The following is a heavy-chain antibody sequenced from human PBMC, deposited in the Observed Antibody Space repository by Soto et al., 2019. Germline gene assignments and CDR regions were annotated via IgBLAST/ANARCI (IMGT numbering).Heavy chain of an antibody. J-gene: IGHJ6*02. CDR2: ISAYNGNT. V-gene: IGHV1-18*01. Sequence: ASVKVSCKASGYTFTSYGISWVRQAPGQGLEWMGWISAYNGNTNYAQKLQGRVTMTTDTSTSTAYMELRSLRSDDTAVYYCARTTYYYDSRGYYYYYYGMDVWGQGTTVTVSS. CDR3: ARTTYYYDSRGYYYYYYGMDV. D-gene: IGHD3-22*01. CDR1: GYTFTSYG.